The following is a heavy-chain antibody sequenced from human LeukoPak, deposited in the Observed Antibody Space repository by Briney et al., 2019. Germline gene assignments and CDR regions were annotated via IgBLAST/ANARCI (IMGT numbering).Heavy chain of an antibody. J-gene: IGHJ4*02. CDR2: INTNTGNP. CDR3: ARDLNYGDYPAIDY. Sequence: WASVKVSCKASGYTFTSCAMNWVRQAPGQGLEWMGWINTNTGNPTYAQGFTGRFVFSLDTSVSTAYLQISSLKAEDTAVYYCARDLNYGDYPAIDYWGQGTLVTVSS. D-gene: IGHD4-17*01. CDR1: GYTFTSCA. V-gene: IGHV7-4-1*02.